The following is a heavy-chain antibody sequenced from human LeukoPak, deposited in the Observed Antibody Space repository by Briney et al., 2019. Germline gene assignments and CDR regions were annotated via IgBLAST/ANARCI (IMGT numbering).Heavy chain of an antibody. J-gene: IGHJ4*02. CDR3: AKDPSMSSPGDY. CDR1: GFTFSSYG. CDR2: ISYDGSNK. V-gene: IGHV3-30*18. D-gene: IGHD6-13*01. Sequence: GGSLRLSCAASGFTFSSYGMHWVRQAPGKGLEWVAVISYDGSNKYYADSVKGRFTISRDNSKNTLYLQMNSLRAEDTAVYYCAKDPSMSSPGDYWGQGTLVTVSS.